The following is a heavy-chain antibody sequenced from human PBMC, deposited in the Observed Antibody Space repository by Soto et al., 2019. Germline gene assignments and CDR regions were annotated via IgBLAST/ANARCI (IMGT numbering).Heavy chain of an antibody. CDR3: TGGNIAGNFDY. D-gene: IGHD6-13*01. J-gene: IGHJ4*02. CDR2: IKLTVDGGST. V-gene: IGHV3-15*01. Sequence: DVQLVESGGGLVKPGGSIRLSCVASGFTFSNAWMNWVRQAPGKGLEWVGRIKLTVDGGSTSYAAPVKGRFTLSRDDSKNTLYLQMNSLKTADTAVCYCTGGNIAGNFDYWGQGTLVTVSS. CDR1: GFTFSNAW.